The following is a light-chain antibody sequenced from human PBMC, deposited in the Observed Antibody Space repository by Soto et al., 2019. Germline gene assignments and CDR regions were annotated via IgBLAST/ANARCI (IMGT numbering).Light chain of an antibody. CDR2: DAS. CDR3: QQCDDWPRT. J-gene: IGKJ1*01. Sequence: DIVLIQSPATLSLSPGERATLSCRASQSVSSNFAWYQQNPGQAPRLLIFDASNRATGIPARFSGSRSGTEFTLTISSLQSEDFAVYYCQQCDDWPRTFGQGTKVDIK. V-gene: IGKV3D-15*01. CDR1: QSVSSN.